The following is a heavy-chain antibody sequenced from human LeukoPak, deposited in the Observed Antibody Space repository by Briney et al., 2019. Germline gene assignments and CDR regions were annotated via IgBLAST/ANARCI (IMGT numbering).Heavy chain of an antibody. CDR1: GFSFSIYW. V-gene: IGHV3-7*04. J-gene: IGHJ4*02. CDR2: IKPDGSEK. D-gene: IGHD5-18*01. Sequence: GGSLRLSCAVSGFSFSIYWMSWVRQAPGKGLECVANIKPDGSEKYYVDSVKGRFSISRDNAKNSLYLQMNSLRAEDTAVYYCARGGYGYLILDEWGQGTLVTVSS. CDR3: ARGGYGYLILDE.